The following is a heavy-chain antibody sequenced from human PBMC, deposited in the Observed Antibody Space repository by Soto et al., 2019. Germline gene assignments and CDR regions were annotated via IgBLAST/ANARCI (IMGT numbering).Heavy chain of an antibody. Sequence: SETLSLTCTVSGGSVSSGSYYWSWIRQPPGKGLEWIGYIYYSGSTNYNPSLKSRVTISVDTSKSQFSLKLSSVTAADTAVYYCATGGRAYYYYYGMDVWGQGTTVTVSS. CDR3: ATGGRAYYYYYGMDV. CDR1: GGSVSSGSYY. CDR2: IYYSGST. D-gene: IGHD3-16*01. V-gene: IGHV4-61*01. J-gene: IGHJ6*02.